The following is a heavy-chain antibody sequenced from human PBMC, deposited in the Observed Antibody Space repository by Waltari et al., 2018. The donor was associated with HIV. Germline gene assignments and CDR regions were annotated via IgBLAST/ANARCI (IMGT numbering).Heavy chain of an antibody. CDR2: IVVGSGNT. CDR1: GFTFTSSA. CDR3: AADFIPRRAPPHPTTVTTY. Sequence: QMQLVQSGPEVKKPGTSVKVSCKASGFTFTSSAVQWVRPARGQPLEWIGWIVVGSGNTNYAQKFQERVTITRDMSTSTAYMELSSLRSEDTAVYYCAADFIPRRAPPHPTTVTTYWGQGTLVTVSS. V-gene: IGHV1-58*01. J-gene: IGHJ4*02. D-gene: IGHD4-17*01.